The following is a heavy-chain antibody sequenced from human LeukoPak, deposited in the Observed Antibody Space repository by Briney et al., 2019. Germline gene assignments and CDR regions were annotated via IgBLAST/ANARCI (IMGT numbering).Heavy chain of an antibody. CDR2: IYYSGST. CDR1: GGSISSSSYY. Sequence: PSETLSLTCTVSGGSISSSSYYWGWIRQPPGKGLEWIGSIYYSGSTYYNPSLKSRVTISVDTSKNQFSLKLSSVTAADTAVYYCATYSSGWSPNYFDYWGQGTLVTVSS. CDR3: ATYSSGWSPNYFDY. D-gene: IGHD6-19*01. J-gene: IGHJ4*02. V-gene: IGHV4-39*01.